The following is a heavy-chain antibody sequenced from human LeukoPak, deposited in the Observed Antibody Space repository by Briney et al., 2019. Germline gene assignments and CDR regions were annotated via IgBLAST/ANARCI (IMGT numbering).Heavy chain of an antibody. D-gene: IGHD6-19*01. CDR1: GFTFSNSA. V-gene: IGHV3-23*01. Sequence: QPGGSLRLSCAASGFTFSNSAMSWVRHAPGKELEWVSTLSGSGITTYYADSVKGRFTISRDNSKNTLYLQMNSLRAEDTAVYYCAKGIYSSGWSYFDYWGHGTLVTVSS. CDR3: AKGIYSSGWSYFDY. CDR2: LSGSGITT. J-gene: IGHJ4*01.